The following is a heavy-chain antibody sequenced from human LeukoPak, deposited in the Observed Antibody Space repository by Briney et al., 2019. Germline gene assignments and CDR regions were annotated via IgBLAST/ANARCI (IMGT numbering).Heavy chain of an antibody. CDR2: VSGSGGST. J-gene: IGHJ4*02. V-gene: IGHV3-23*01. CDR1: GFTFSSYA. CDR3: TKGPETMIVPDY. Sequence: GGSLRLSCAASGFTFSSYAMSWVRQAPGKGLEWVSGVSGSGGSTNYADSVKGRFTISRDNSQNTLYLQMDSLRAEDTAVYYCTKGPETMIVPDYWGQGTLVTVSS. D-gene: IGHD3-22*01.